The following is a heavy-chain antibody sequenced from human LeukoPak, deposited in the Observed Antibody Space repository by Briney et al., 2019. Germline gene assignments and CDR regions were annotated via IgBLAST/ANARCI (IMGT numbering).Heavy chain of an antibody. CDR3: AKGYHYMDV. Sequence: PGGSLRLSCAASGFTFDDYAMHWVRQAPGKGLEWVSGISWNSGSIGYADSVKGRFTISRDNAKNSLYLQMNSLRAEDTALYYCAKGYHYMDVWGKGTTVTISS. CDR1: GFTFDDYA. CDR2: ISWNSGSI. J-gene: IGHJ6*03. V-gene: IGHV3-9*01.